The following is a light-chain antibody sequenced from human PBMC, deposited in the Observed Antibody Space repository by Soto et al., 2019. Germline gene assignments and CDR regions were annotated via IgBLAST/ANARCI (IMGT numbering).Light chain of an antibody. CDR1: QSISSY. CDR3: QQSYSTPWT. V-gene: IGKV1-39*01. J-gene: IGKJ1*01. CDR2: AAS. Sequence: DIQMTQSPSSLSASVGDRVTITCRASQSISSYLNWYQQKPGKAPKLLIYAASSFQSGVPSRFSGSGSGTDFTLTISSLQPEDFATYYCQQSYSTPWTCGQGTKVEIK.